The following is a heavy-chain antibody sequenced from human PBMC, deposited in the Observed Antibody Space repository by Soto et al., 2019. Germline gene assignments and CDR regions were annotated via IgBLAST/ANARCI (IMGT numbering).Heavy chain of an antibody. D-gene: IGHD3-3*01. V-gene: IGHV1-2*02. CDR3: ERDPDYDFCSGYPFY. CDR2: INPNSGGT. Sequence: ASVKVSCKASGYTFTGYYMHWVRQAPGQGLEWMGWINPNSGGTNYAQKFQGRVTMTRDTSISTAYMELSRLRSDDTAVYYCERDPDYDFCSGYPFYWGQGTLVTVSS. CDR1: GYTFTGYY. J-gene: IGHJ4*02.